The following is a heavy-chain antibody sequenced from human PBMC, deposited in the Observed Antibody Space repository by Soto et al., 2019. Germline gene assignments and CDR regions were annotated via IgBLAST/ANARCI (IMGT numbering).Heavy chain of an antibody. V-gene: IGHV1-69*13. Sequence: SVKVSCRASGGTFSSYAISWVRQAPGQGLELMGGIIPIFGTANYAQKFQGRVTITADESTSTAYMELSSLRSEDTAVYYCARGQGYGVLFDYWGQGTLVTVSS. CDR3: ARGQGYGVLFDY. CDR1: GGTFSSYA. D-gene: IGHD5-12*01. J-gene: IGHJ4*02. CDR2: IIPIFGTA.